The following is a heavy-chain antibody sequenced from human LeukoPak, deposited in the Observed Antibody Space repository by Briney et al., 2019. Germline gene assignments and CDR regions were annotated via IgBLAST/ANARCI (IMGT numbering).Heavy chain of an antibody. J-gene: IGHJ4*02. CDR3: AKDRMVAAAGTHFDY. Sequence: PGGSLRLSCAASGFTFSSYSMSWVRQAPGKGLEWVSSISSSSSYIYYADSVKGRFTISRDNAKNSLYLQMNSLRAEDTAVYYCAKDRMVAAAGTHFDYWGQGTLVTVSS. D-gene: IGHD6-13*01. CDR2: ISSSSSYI. V-gene: IGHV3-21*01. CDR1: GFTFSSYS.